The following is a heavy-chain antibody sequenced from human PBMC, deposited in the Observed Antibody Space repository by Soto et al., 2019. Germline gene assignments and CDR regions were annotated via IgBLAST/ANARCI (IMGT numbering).Heavy chain of an antibody. CDR3: ARERSYCGADCQPTYWYIDM. V-gene: IGHV1-46*01. CDR2: INPSSDRT. CDR1: GYTFTRYY. Sequence: QVQLVQSGAEVKKPGASVKVSCKASGYTFTRYYMHWVRQAPGQGLEWMGTINPSSDRTDYAQKFQGTVTMTRDTSTSTVYMELSSLRSGDTAVYYCARERSYCGADCQPTYWYIDMWGRGTLVTVSS. J-gene: IGHJ2*01. D-gene: IGHD2-21*01.